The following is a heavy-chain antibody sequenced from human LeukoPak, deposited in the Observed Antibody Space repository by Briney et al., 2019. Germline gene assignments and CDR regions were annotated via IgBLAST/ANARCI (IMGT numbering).Heavy chain of an antibody. D-gene: IGHD3-10*01. J-gene: IGHJ5*02. Sequence: ASVKVSCKASGFTFTNYDINWVRQATGQGLEWIGWLNPRNGSTGYAQKFQGRVTMTRDTSISTAYMELRSLRSEDTAVYYCVRDGEGVAISVNYWFDPWGQGTLVTVSS. CDR1: GFTFTNYD. CDR2: LNPRNGST. V-gene: IGHV1-8*01. CDR3: VRDGEGVAISVNYWFDP.